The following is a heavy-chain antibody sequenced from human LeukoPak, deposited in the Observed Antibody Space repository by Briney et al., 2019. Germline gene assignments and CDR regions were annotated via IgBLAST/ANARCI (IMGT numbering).Heavy chain of an antibody. J-gene: IGHJ4*02. D-gene: IGHD3-22*01. V-gene: IGHV3-21*01. Sequence: GGSLRLSCAASGFTFSSYSMNWVRQAPGKGLEWVSSISSSSSYIYYAASVKGRFTISRDNAKNSLYLQMNSLRAEDTAVYYCARVRRYYDSSGYAYWGQGTPVTVSS. CDR3: ARVRRYYDSSGYAY. CDR1: GFTFSSYS. CDR2: ISSSSSYI.